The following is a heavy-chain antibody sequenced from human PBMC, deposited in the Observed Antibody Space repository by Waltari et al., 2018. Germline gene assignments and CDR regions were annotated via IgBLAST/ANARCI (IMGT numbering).Heavy chain of an antibody. Sequence: QVQLVQSGAEVKKPGASVKVSCKASGYTFTSYDINWVRQATGQGLEWMGWMNPNRGNTGYAKKFQGRGTMTRNTTISTAYRELSSRRSEDTAVYYCARGGTCGGDCYDFDYWGQGTLVTVAS. CDR3: ARGGTCGGDCYDFDY. J-gene: IGHJ4*02. CDR2: MNPNRGNT. D-gene: IGHD2-21*02. CDR1: GYTFTSYD. V-gene: IGHV1-8*01.